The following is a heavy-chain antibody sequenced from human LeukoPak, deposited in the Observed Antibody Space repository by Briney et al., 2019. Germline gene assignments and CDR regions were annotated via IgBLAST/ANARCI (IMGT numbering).Heavy chain of an antibody. CDR2: ISDSSSYT. J-gene: IGHJ4*02. CDR1: GFTFSDYS. Sequence: PGGSLRLSCAASGFTFSDYSMSWIRQAPGKGLEWISYISDSSSYTSYADSVKGRFTISRDNAKNSLYLQMNSLRADDTAVYFCSRCQYNSSPDYWGQGNLVTVSS. CDR3: SRCQYNSSPDY. V-gene: IGHV3-11*03. D-gene: IGHD6-13*01.